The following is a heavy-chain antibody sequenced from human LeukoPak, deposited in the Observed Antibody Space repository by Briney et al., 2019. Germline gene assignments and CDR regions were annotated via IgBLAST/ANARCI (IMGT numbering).Heavy chain of an antibody. V-gene: IGHV4-59*08. CDR1: GGSISSYY. CDR2: IYYSGIT. D-gene: IGHD6-13*01. CDR3: ASGYDYYYGMDV. J-gene: IGHJ6*02. Sequence: PSEALSLTCTVSGGSISSYYWSWIRQSPGRGLEWIGYIYYSGITYYNPSLTSRVTISVDTSKNQFSLRLTSVTAADTAVYYCASGYDYYYGMDVWGQGTTVTVSS.